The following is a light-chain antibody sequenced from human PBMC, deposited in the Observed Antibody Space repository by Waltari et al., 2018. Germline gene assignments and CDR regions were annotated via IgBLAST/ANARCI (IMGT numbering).Light chain of an antibody. J-gene: IGLJ3*02. CDR3: ATWDSSLSAGV. CDR2: DNN. V-gene: IGLV1-51*01. Sequence: QSVLTQPPSVSAAPGQRVTISCSGSNSNIGNNYVSWYQQLPGTAPKLLIYDNNKRPSGIPDRISGSKSGTSATLGITGLQKGDEADYYCATWDSSLSAGVFGGGTKLTVL. CDR1: NSNIGNNY.